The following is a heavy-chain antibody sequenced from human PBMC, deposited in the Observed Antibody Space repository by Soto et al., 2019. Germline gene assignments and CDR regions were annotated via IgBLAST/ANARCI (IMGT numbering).Heavy chain of an antibody. CDR2: INSDGSST. D-gene: IGHD2-8*01. V-gene: IGHV3-74*01. CDR3: ASGQAVSARALDI. Sequence: GGSLRLSCAASGFTFSSYWMHWVRQAPGKGLGWVSRINSDGSSTSYADSVKDRFTISRDNAKNKLYLQMKSLRAEETAVYYCASGQAVSARALDIGGQETMVTDSS. CDR1: GFTFSSYW. J-gene: IGHJ3*02.